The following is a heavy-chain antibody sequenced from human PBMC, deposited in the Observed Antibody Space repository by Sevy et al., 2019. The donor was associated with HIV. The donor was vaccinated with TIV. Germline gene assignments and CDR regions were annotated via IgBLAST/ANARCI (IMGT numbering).Heavy chain of an antibody. CDR2: IYSGGST. J-gene: IGHJ6*02. D-gene: IGHD2-15*01. CDR1: GFTVSSNY. CDR3: ARVNCSGGSCYYYYGMDV. V-gene: IGHV3-53*01. Sequence: GGSLRLSCAASGFTVSSNYMSWVRQAPGKGLEWVSVIYSGGSTYYADSVKGRFTISRDNSKNTLYLQMNSLRADDTAVDYCARVNCSGGSCYYYYGMDVWGQGTTVTVSS.